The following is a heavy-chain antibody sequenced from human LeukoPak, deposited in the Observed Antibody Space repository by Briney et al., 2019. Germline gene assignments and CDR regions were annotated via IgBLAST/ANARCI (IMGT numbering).Heavy chain of an antibody. CDR3: ARDTFAGIMITFGGAPSEVNFDY. V-gene: IGHV1-18*01. J-gene: IGHJ4*02. D-gene: IGHD3-16*01. CDR2: ISAYNGNT. CDR1: GYTFTSYG. Sequence: ASVKVSCKASGYTFTSYGISWVRQAPGQGLEWMGWISAYNGNTNYAQKLQGRVTMTTDTSTSTAYMELRSLRSDDTAVYYCARDTFAGIMITFGGAPSEVNFDYWGQGTLVTVSS.